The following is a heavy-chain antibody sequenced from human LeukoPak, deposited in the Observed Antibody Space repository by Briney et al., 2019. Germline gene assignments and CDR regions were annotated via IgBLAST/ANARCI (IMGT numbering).Heavy chain of an antibody. J-gene: IGHJ4*02. V-gene: IGHV3-23*01. CDR1: GFTFSSYA. D-gene: IGHD6-19*01. Sequence: PGGSLRLSCAASGFTFSSYAMSGVRQAPGKGLEWVSAISGSGGSTYYADSVKGRFTISRDNSKNTLYLQMNSLRAEDTAVYYCAKEGSSGWYLWGHFDYWGQGTLVTVSS. CDR3: AKEGSSGWYLWGHFDY. CDR2: ISGSGGST.